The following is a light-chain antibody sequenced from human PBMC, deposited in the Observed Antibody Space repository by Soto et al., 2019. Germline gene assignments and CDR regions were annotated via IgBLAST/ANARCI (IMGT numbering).Light chain of an antibody. CDR1: SSNIGTNY. V-gene: IGLV1-47*01. CDR2: RND. Sequence: QSVLTQPPSTSGTPGQRVTISCSGSSSNIGTNYVYWYQQLPGTAPKLLIYRNDQRPSGVPDRFSGSKSGTSASLAISGLRSEDEADYYCQSYDNSLSVHVVFGGGTKLTVL. CDR3: QSYDNSLSVHVV. J-gene: IGLJ2*01.